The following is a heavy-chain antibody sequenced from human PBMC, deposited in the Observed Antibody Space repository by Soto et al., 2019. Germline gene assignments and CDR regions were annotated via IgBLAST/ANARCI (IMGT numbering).Heavy chain of an antibody. J-gene: IGHJ5*02. CDR3: ARRAVEGATEGHWFDP. V-gene: IGHV4-59*01. CDR2: MYDSGST. CDR1: GISISRYY. D-gene: IGHD1-26*01. Sequence: SETLSLTCTVSGISISRYYWSWIRQPPGKGLEWIGYMYDSGSTDYSPSLKSRVTISVDTSKNQFSLKLNSVTAADTAVYYCARRAVEGATEGHWFDPWGPGTLVTVSS.